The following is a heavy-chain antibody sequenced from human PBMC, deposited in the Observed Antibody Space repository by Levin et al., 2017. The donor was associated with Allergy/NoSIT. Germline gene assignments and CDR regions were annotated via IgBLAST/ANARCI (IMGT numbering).Heavy chain of an antibody. CDR1: GFSVSTHY. J-gene: IGHJ4*02. D-gene: IGHD2-2*01. CDR3: TKGHYSGVYQ. CDR2: IYDDGST. Sequence: GGSLRLSCAASGFSVSTHYMTWVRQGPGKGLVCVSVIYDDGSTYYADSVRGRFTISRDNSKNTLSLQMNSLRDDDTAVYYCTKGHYSGVYQWGQGTLVTVSS. V-gene: IGHV3-53*01.